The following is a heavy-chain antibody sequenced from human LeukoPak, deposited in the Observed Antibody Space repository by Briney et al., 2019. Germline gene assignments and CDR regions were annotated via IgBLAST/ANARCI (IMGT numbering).Heavy chain of an antibody. Sequence: QAGGSLRLSCAVSGFTFSSYGMHWVRQAPGKGLEWVAFIRYDGSNKYYADSVKGRFTISRDNSKNTLYLQMNSLRAEDTAVYYCANLPYVDTATGALDYWGQGTLVTVSS. CDR3: ANLPYVDTATGALDY. D-gene: IGHD5-18*01. CDR1: GFTFSSYG. CDR2: IRYDGSNK. J-gene: IGHJ4*02. V-gene: IGHV3-30*02.